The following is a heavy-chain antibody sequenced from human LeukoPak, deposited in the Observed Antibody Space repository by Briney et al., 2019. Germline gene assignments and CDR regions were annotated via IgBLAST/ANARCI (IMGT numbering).Heavy chain of an antibody. CDR1: GFTFSDYA. J-gene: IGHJ2*01. V-gene: IGHV3-23*01. CDR2: ISGSGGST. CDR3: ARDRRYCSGGSCYSASWYFDL. Sequence: PGGSLRLSCAASGFTFSDYAMNWVRQGPGKGLEWVSAISGSGGSTYYADSVKGRFTISRDNSKNTLYLQMNSLRAEDTAVYYCARDRRYCSGGSCYSASWYFDLWGRGTLVTVSS. D-gene: IGHD2-15*01.